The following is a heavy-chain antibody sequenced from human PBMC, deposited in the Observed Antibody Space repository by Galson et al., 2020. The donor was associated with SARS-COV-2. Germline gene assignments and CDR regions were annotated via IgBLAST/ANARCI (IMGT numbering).Heavy chain of an antibody. D-gene: IGHD3-10*01. CDR2: VSHDGGNK. J-gene: IGHJ6*03. Sequence: GGSLRLSCEASGFTFRSYAIHWVRQAPGKGLEWVAVVSHDGGNKLYKDSVKGRFTISRDNSNNTLFLQMNSLRAEDTAVYYCAKDRGPDYYYYYYIDVWGKGITVTVSS. CDR3: AKDRGPDYYYYYYIDV. CDR1: GFTFRSYA. V-gene: IGHV3-30*18.